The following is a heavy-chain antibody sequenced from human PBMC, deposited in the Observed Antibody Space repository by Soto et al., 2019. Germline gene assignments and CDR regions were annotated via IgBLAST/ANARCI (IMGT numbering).Heavy chain of an antibody. J-gene: IGHJ6*02. CDR2: ISAYNGNT. Sequence: QVQLVQSGAEVKKPGASVKVSCKASGYTFTSYVISWVRQAPGQGLEWMGWISAYNGNTNYAQKLQGRVTMTTDTSTRTAYMELRSLTSDDTAVYYCASYREQLVLYGMDVWGQGTTVTVSS. V-gene: IGHV1-18*01. CDR1: GYTFTSYV. CDR3: ASYREQLVLYGMDV. D-gene: IGHD6-13*01.